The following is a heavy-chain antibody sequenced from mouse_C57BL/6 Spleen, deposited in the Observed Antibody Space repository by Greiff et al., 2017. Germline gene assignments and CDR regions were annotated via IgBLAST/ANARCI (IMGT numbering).Heavy chain of an antibody. V-gene: IGHV1-80*01. Sequence: QLQLKQSGAELVKPGASVKISCKASGYAFSSYWMNWVKQRPGKGLEWIGQIYPGDGDTNYNGKFKGKATLTADKSSSTAYMQLSSLTSEDSAVYFCARSDGYDAWFAYWGQGTLVTVSA. D-gene: IGHD2-2*01. CDR2: IYPGDGDT. CDR3: ARSDGYDAWFAY. CDR1: GYAFSSYW. J-gene: IGHJ3*01.